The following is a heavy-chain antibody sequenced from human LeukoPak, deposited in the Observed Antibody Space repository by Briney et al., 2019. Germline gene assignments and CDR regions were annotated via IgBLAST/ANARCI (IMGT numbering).Heavy chain of an antibody. V-gene: IGHV3-30-3*02. D-gene: IGHD7-27*01. CDR2: IPYDGSNK. J-gene: IGHJ4*02. Sequence: PGGSLRLSCAASGFTFSSYAMHWVRQAPGKGLEWVAVIPYDGSNKYYADSVKGRFTVSRDNSKNTLFLQMNSLRAEDTAVYYCAKDGGLWVSAHWGDSWGRGTLVTVSS. CDR3: AKDGGLWVSAHWGDS. CDR1: GFTFSSYA.